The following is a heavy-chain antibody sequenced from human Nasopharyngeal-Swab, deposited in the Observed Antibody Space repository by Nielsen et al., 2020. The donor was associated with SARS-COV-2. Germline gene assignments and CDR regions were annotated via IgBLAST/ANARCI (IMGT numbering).Heavy chain of an antibody. D-gene: IGHD2-2*01. V-gene: IGHV1-8*03. CDR2: MNPNSGNT. Sequence: ASVKVSCKASGYTFTSYDINWVRQATGQGLEWMGWMNPNSGNTGYAQKFQGRVTITRNTSISTAYMELSSLRSEETAVYYCARGVVPAATFDYWGQGTLVTVSS. CDR1: GYTFTSYD. J-gene: IGHJ4*02. CDR3: ARGVVPAATFDY.